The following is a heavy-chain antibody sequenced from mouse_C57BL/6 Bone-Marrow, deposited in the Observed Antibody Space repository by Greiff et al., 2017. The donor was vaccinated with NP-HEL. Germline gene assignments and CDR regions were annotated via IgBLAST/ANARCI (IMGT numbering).Heavy chain of an antibody. CDR1: GYTFTSYG. J-gene: IGHJ2*01. D-gene: IGHD1-3*01. CDR3: AREGKVKVLLDY. V-gene: IGHV1-81*01. Sequence: QVQLQQSGAELARPGASVKLSCKASGYTFTSYGISWVKQRTGQGLEWIGEIYPRSGNTYYNEKFKGKATLTADKSSSTAYMELRSLTSEASAVYVCAREGKVKVLLDYWGQGTTLTGSS. CDR2: IYPRSGNT.